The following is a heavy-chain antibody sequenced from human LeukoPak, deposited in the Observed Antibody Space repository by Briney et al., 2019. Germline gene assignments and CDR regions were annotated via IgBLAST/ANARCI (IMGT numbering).Heavy chain of an antibody. CDR1: GFTFSSYA. CDR2: ISGSGGST. V-gene: IGHV3-23*01. D-gene: IGHD3-22*01. J-gene: IGHJ6*04. Sequence: GGSLRLSCAASGFTFSSYAMSWVRQAPGKGLGWVSAISGSGGSTYYADSVKGRFTISRDNSKNTLYLQMNSLRAEDTAVYYCARRVYYYDSSGYVQDVWGKGTTVTVSS. CDR3: ARRVYYYDSSGYVQDV.